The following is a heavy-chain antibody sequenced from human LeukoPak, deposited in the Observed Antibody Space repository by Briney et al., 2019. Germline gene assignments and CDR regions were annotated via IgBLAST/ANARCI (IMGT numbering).Heavy chain of an antibody. Sequence: SETLSLTCTVSGGSISSSSYSWGWIRQPPGKGLEWIGEINHSGSTNYNPSLKSRVTISVDTSKNQFSLKLSSVTAADTAVYYCASGYGDYYGMDVWGQGTTVTVSS. CDR1: GGSISSSSYS. V-gene: IGHV4-39*07. J-gene: IGHJ6*02. CDR2: INHSGST. D-gene: IGHD4-17*01. CDR3: ASGYGDYYGMDV.